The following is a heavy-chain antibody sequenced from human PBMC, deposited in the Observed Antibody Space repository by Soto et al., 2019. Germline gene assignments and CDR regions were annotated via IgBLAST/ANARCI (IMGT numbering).Heavy chain of an antibody. CDR1: GYTCTTYD. Sequence: QVQLVQSGAEVRKPGASVKVSCKASGYTCTTYDINWMRQATGQGLEWVGWMNPNSGTTGYAQKFQGRVSMTRDTSMNTAYMELSSMTYEDTAVYHCARNKWETGDFDYWGQGTLVTVSS. CDR2: MNPNSGTT. D-gene: IGHD1-26*01. CDR3: ARNKWETGDFDY. V-gene: IGHV1-8*01. J-gene: IGHJ4*02.